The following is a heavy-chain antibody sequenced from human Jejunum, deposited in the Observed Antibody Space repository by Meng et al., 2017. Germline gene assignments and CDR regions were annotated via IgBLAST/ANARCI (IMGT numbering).Heavy chain of an antibody. CDR2: IYYSGHT. CDR3: ARVILYSGSYYLDF. Sequence: QAQWHGVGPGLWRPSGTLSLTCTVPGGSVSGAAYYWNWIRQPPGKGLEWIGYIYYSGHTDYNPSLKRRVTISIDKSTNQFSLRLSSVTAADTAVYYCARVILYSGSYYLDFWGQGTLVTGSS. CDR1: GGSVSGAAYY. D-gene: IGHD1-26*01. J-gene: IGHJ4*02. V-gene: IGHV4-61*08.